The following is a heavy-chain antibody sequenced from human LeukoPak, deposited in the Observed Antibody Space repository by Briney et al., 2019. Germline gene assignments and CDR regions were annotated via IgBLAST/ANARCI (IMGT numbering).Heavy chain of an antibody. V-gene: IGHV1-69*05. CDR2: IIPIFGTA. CDR3: ARAYYYDSSGPREGAFDI. J-gene: IGHJ3*02. D-gene: IGHD3-22*01. Sequence: ASVKVSCKASGGTFSSYAISWVLQAPGQGLEWMGGIIPIFGTANYAQKFQGRVTITTDESTSTAYMELSSLRSEDTAVYYCARAYYYDSSGPREGAFDIWGQGTMVTVSS. CDR1: GGTFSSYA.